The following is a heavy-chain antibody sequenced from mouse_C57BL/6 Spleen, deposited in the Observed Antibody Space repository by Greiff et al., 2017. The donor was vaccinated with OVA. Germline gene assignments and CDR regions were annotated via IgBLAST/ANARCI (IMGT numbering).Heavy chain of an antibody. CDR3: ATLTGNYAMDY. Sequence: VHLVESGAELVRPGASVKLSCKASGYTFTDYYINWVKQRPGQGLEWIARIYPGSGNTYYNEKFKGKATLTAEKSSSTAYMQLSSLTSEDSAVYFCATLTGNYAMDYWGQGTSVTVSS. D-gene: IGHD4-1*01. CDR2: IYPGSGNT. J-gene: IGHJ4*01. CDR1: GYTFTDYY. V-gene: IGHV1-76*01.